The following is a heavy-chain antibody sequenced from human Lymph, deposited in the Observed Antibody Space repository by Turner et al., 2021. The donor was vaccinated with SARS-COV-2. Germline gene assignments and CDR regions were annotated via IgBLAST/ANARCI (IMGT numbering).Heavy chain of an antibody. Sequence: EVQLVETGGGLVQPGGSLRLCCAASGIIVSSNYMNWVRQAPGKGLEWVSVIYSGGTTYYADSVKGRFTISRDNSKNTLYLQMNSLRVEDTAVYYCARDLGTYGMDVWGQGTTVTVSS. CDR1: GIIVSSNY. V-gene: IGHV3-53*02. CDR2: IYSGGTT. D-gene: IGHD6-13*01. CDR3: ARDLGTYGMDV. J-gene: IGHJ6*02.